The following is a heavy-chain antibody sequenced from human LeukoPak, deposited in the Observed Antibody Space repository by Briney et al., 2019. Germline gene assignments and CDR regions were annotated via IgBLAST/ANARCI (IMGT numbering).Heavy chain of an antibody. CDR2: ISGSGGRT. V-gene: IGHV3-23*01. J-gene: IGHJ5*02. D-gene: IGHD1-1*01. Sequence: GRSLRLSCAASGFTFSSYAMHWVRQAPGKGLEWVSAISGSGGRTYYADSVKGRFTISRDNSKNTLYLQLNSLSAEDTAVYFCAKDRGNWNDVNWFDPWGQGTLVTVSS. CDR1: GFTFSSYA. CDR3: AKDRGNWNDVNWFDP.